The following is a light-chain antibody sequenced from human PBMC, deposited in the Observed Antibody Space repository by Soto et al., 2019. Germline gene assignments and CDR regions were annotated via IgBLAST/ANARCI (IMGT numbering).Light chain of an antibody. J-gene: IGKJ1*01. Sequence: DIQMTQSPSTLSASVRDRVTITCRASQSISSWLAWYQQKPGKAPKLLIYDASSLESGVPSRFSGHGSGTEFTLTISSLQPDDSASYYCQQYNSYSKTFGQGTKVDIK. V-gene: IGKV1-5*01. CDR3: QQYNSYSKT. CDR1: QSISSW. CDR2: DAS.